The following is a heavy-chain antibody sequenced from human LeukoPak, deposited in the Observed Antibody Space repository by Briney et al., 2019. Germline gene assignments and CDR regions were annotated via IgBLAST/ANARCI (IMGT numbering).Heavy chain of an antibody. V-gene: IGHV4-34*01. CDR3: ARVPYYYDSSGYYGFDY. D-gene: IGHD3-22*01. CDR1: GGSFSGYY. Sequence: SETLSLTCAVYGGSFSGYYWSWIRQPPGKGLEWIGEINHSGSTNYNPSLKSRVTISVDTSKNQFSLKLSSVTAADTAVYYCARVPYYYDSSGYYGFDYWGQGTLVTVSS. CDR2: INHSGST. J-gene: IGHJ4*02.